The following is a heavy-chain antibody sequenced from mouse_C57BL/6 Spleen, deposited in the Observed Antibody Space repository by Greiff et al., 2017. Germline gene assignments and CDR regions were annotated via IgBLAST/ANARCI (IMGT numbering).Heavy chain of an antibody. CDR3: ARSSQGDY. CDR1: GYTFTSYW. J-gene: IGHJ2*01. V-gene: IGHV1-64*01. D-gene: IGHD3-2*02. CDR2: IHPNSGIT. Sequence: QVQLQQSGAELVKPGASVKLSCKASGYTFTSYWMHWVKQRPGQGLEWIGMIHPNSGITNYNEKFKSKATLTVDKSSSTAYMQLSSLTSEDSAVYYCARSSQGDYWGQGTTLTVSS.